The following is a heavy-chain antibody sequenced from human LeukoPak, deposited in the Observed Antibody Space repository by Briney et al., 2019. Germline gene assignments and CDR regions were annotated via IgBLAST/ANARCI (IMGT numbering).Heavy chain of an antibody. CDR2: IYYSGST. Sequence: SETLSLTCTVSGGSISSGGYYWSWIRQPPGKGLEWIGSIYYSGSTYYNPSLKSRVTISVDTSKNQFSLKLSSVTAADTAVYYCARGGSSWRNNWYFDLWGRGTLVTVSS. CDR1: GGSISSGGYY. D-gene: IGHD6-13*01. V-gene: IGHV4-39*07. CDR3: ARGGSSWRNNWYFDL. J-gene: IGHJ2*01.